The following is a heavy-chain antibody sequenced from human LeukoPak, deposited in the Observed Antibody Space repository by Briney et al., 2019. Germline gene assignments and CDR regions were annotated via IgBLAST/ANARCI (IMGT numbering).Heavy chain of an antibody. V-gene: IGHV4-59*01. CDR1: GGSFSGYY. Sequence: SETLSLTCAVYGGSFSGYYWSWIRQPPGKGLEWIGYIYYSGSTNYNPSLKSRVTISVDTSKNQFSLKLSSVTAADTAVYYCARGAYDSSGYYSSRWGTGFDYWGQGTLVTVSS. J-gene: IGHJ4*02. CDR2: IYYSGST. D-gene: IGHD3-22*01. CDR3: ARGAYDSSGYYSSRWGTGFDY.